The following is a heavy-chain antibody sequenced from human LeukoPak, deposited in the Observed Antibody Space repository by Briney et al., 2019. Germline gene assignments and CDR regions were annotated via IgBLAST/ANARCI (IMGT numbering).Heavy chain of an antibody. D-gene: IGHD3-10*01. CDR3: ARVRGVEFDY. J-gene: IGHJ4*02. CDR1: GYTFTSYY. CDR2: INPSGGNT. Sequence: ASVKVSCKTSGYTFTSYYMHWVRQAPGQGLEWMGIINPSGGNTNYVQRFQGRVTMTRDTSTRTVYMELSSLRSEDTALYYCARVRGVEFDYWGQGTLVTVSS. V-gene: IGHV1-46*01.